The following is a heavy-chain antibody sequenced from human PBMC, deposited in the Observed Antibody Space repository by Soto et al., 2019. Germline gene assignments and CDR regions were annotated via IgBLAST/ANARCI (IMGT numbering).Heavy chain of an antibody. V-gene: IGHV3-15*01. Sequence: GSLRLSCAAAGXTIINTCMSWVRQAPGKGLEWVGRIKSKTDGGTTDYAEPVKGRFTISRDDSKKTLYLQMNSLKTEHTAVYYCTTDGGTVPQWLYFDYWGRGTLGTVS. J-gene: IGHJ4*02. CDR1: GXTIINTC. CDR3: TTDGGTVPQWLYFDY. D-gene: IGHD6-19*01. CDR2: IKSKTDGGTT.